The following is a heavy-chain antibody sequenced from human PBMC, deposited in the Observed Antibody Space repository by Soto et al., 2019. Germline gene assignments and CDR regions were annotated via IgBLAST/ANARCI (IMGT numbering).Heavy chain of an antibody. Sequence: SETLSLTCTVSGGSISSYYWSWIRQPPGKGLEWIGYIYYSGSTNYNPSLKSRVTISVDTSKNQFSLKLSSVTAADTAVYYCARAPERGTVTTNWFDPWGQGTLVTVSS. CDR3: ARAPERGTVTTNWFDP. CDR2: IYYSGST. CDR1: GGSISSYY. D-gene: IGHD4-17*01. J-gene: IGHJ5*02. V-gene: IGHV4-59*01.